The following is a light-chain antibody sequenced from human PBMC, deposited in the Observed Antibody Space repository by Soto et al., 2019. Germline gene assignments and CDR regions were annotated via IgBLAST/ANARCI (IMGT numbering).Light chain of an antibody. CDR2: LNNDGSH. J-gene: IGLJ3*02. CDR3: QTWGTGINWV. Sequence: QLVLTQSPSASASLGASVKLTCTLSTGHSHYAVAWHQQQAEKGPRFLMKLNNDGSHYRGDGIPDRFSGSSSGTERYLTISSLQSDDEADYFCQTWGTGINWVFGAGTKVTVL. V-gene: IGLV4-69*01. CDR1: TGHSHYA.